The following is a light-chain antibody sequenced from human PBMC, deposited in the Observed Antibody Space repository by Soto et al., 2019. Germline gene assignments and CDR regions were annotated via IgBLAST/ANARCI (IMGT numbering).Light chain of an antibody. CDR3: QQYDSSTWT. CDR1: QSVSSNY. J-gene: IGKJ1*01. V-gene: IGKV3-20*01. Sequence: EIVLTQSPGTLSLSPGERATLSCRASQSVSSNYLAWYQQKPGQAPRLLIYGASSRATGISDKFSGSGSGTDFTLTISRLEPEDFAVYYCQQYDSSTWTFGQGTKVEIK. CDR2: GAS.